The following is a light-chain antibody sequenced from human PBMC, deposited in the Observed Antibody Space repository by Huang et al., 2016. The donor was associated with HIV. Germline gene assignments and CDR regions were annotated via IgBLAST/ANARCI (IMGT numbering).Light chain of an antibody. Sequence: EIVMTQSPATLSGSPGERATPSCRASQIVSSNLAWYKQKPGQAPRLLIYGASTRATAVPARFSGSGSGREFTLTVSSLQSEDFAVYCCQQYDNWPWTFGQGTKVEIK. CDR3: QQYDNWPWT. J-gene: IGKJ1*01. CDR1: QIVSSN. CDR2: GAS. V-gene: IGKV3-15*01.